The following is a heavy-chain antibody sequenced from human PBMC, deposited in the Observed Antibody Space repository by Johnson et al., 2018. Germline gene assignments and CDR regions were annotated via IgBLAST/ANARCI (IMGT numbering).Heavy chain of an antibody. D-gene: IGHD3-3*01. V-gene: IGHV4-34*01. CDR1: GGSFSGYY. Sequence: QVQLQQWGAGLLKPSETLSLTCAVYGGSFSGYYWSWIRQPPGKGLEWIGEINHSGSTNYNPSLKSRVIISVDRSKKPFSLKLSTVTAADTAIYYCAKDDLVWSATVGFHIWGQGTMVTVSS. J-gene: IGHJ3*02. CDR2: INHSGST. CDR3: AKDDLVWSATVGFHI.